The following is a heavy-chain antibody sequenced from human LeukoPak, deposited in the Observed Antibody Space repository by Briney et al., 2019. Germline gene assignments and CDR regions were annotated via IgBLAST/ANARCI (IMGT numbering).Heavy chain of an antibody. Sequence: SQTLSLTCTVSGGSISSGDYYWSWIRQPPGEGLEWIGYIHYSGSTYYNPSLKSRVTISVDTSKNQFSLKLSSVTAADTAVYYCAAWSGYYREYYFDYWGQGTLVTVSS. CDR1: GGSISSGDYY. CDR2: IHYSGST. V-gene: IGHV4-30-4*01. CDR3: AAWSGYYREYYFDY. D-gene: IGHD3-3*01. J-gene: IGHJ4*02.